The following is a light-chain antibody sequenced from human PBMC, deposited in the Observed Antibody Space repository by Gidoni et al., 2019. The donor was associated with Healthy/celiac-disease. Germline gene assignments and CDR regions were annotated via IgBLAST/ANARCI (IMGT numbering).Light chain of an antibody. CDR2: DAS. CDR1: QSVSSS. J-gene: IGKJ5*01. Sequence: IVLPPSPATLSLSPGERATLSCRASQSVSSSLAWYQQKPGQAPRLLIYDASNRATGIPARFSGSGSGTDFTLTISSLEPEDFAVYYCQQRSNWPPRITFXQXTRLEIK. V-gene: IGKV3-11*01. CDR3: QQRSNWPPRIT.